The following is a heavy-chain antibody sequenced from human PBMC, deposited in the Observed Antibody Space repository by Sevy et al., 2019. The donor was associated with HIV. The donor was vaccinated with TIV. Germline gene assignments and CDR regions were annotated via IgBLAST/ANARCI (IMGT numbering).Heavy chain of an antibody. CDR1: GFSFSSYG. D-gene: IGHD1-1*01. V-gene: IGHV3-33*01. J-gene: IGHJ4*02. Sequence: GGSLRLSCAASGFSFSSYGMHWVRQAPGKGLEWVALVWYDGSDKYYADSVKGRFTISRDNSKNTLYLQMNSLRVEGTAVYYCARDSGLQLFRYWGQGTLVTVSS. CDR3: ARDSGLQLFRY. CDR2: VWYDGSDK.